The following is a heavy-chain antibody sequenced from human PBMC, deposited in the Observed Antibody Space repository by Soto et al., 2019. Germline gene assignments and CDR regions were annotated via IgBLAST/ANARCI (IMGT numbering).Heavy chain of an antibody. CDR1: GGSITSINW. D-gene: IGHD1-7*01. J-gene: IGHJ5*02. CDR3: ATLELGAVS. V-gene: IGHV4-4*02. CDR2: IYHGGST. Sequence: QVQLQESGPGLVRPSETLSLTCAVSGGSITSINWWSWVRQSPEKGLEWIGEIYHGGSTKYVPSLESRLTMSIDKSKNQFSLRLSSVTAADTAVYYRATLELGAVSWGPGILVTVSS.